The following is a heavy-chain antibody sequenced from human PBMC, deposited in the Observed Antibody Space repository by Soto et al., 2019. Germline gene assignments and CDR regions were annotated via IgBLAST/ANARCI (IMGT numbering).Heavy chain of an antibody. J-gene: IGHJ4*02. Sequence: QVQLVQSGPEVKKPGASVKVSCKTSGYTFTSYGISWVRQAPGQGLEWMGWISTDKGKTNYEQKFQGRVTMTADTSTSPAYMELRSLRSDDTAVNYCATRSPAFDYWGQGTLLTVSS. V-gene: IGHV1-18*01. CDR2: ISTDKGKT. CDR1: GYTFTSYG. CDR3: ATRSPAFDY.